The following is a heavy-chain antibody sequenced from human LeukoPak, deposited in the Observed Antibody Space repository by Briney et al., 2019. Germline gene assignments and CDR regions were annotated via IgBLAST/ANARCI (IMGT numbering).Heavy chain of an antibody. CDR3: ARAPRVTNSYYYYYYMDV. D-gene: IGHD2-21*02. J-gene: IGHJ6*03. Sequence: GASVRVSCKASGYTFTSYYMHWARQAPGQGLEWMGIINPSGGSTSYAQKFQGRVTMTRDMSTSTVYMELSSLRSEDTAVYYCARAPRVTNSYYYYYYMDVWGKGTTVTVSS. V-gene: IGHV1-46*01. CDR1: GYTFTSYY. CDR2: INPSGGST.